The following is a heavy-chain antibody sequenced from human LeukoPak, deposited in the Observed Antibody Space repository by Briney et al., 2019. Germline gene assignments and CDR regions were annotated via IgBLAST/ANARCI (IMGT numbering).Heavy chain of an antibody. J-gene: IGHJ4*02. CDR1: GFSFSSYW. Sequence: PAGSLRLSCAASGFSFSSYWMHWVRHAPGKGLVWVSRINSNGRSTSYADSVKGRFTISRDNAKNTQYLEMNNLRAEDTAVYYCTRDVWGDRDNYFDCWGQGTLVTVSS. CDR2: INSNGRST. CDR3: TRDVWGDRDNYFDC. D-gene: IGHD2-8*01. V-gene: IGHV3-74*01.